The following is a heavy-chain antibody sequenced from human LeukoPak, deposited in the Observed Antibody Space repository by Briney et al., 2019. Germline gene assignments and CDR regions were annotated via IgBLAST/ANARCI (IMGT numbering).Heavy chain of an antibody. V-gene: IGHV3-30-3*01. CDR2: ISYDGSNK. CDR3: ARATMNGNWFDP. CDR1: GFTFSSYA. Sequence: GRSLRLSCAASGFTFSSYAMHWVRQAPGKGLEWVAVISYDGSNKYYADSVKGRFTISRDNSKNTLYLQMNSLRAEDTAVYYCARATMNGNWFDPWGQGTLVTVSS. D-gene: IGHD3-22*01. J-gene: IGHJ5*02.